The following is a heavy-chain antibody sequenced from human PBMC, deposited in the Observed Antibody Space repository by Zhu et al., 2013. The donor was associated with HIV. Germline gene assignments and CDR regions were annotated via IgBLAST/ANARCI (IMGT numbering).Heavy chain of an antibody. CDR2: IYHSGST. Sequence: VQLQESGPGLVKPSETLSLTCAVSGYSISSGYYWGWIRQPPGKGLEWIGSIYHSGSTYYNPSLKSRVTISVDTSKNQFSLKLSSVTAADTAVYYCARERGRAAAGYNWFDPVGPGNPGSTVSS. D-gene: IGHD6-13*01. CDR3: ARERGRAAAGYNWFDP. CDR1: GYSISSGYY. J-gene: IGHJ5*02. V-gene: IGHV4-38-2*02.